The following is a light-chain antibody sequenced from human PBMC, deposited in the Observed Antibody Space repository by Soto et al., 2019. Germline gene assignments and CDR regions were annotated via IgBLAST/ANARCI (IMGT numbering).Light chain of an antibody. Sequence: QSALTQPASVSGSPGQPITISCTGTSSDVGGYNYVSWYQQHPGKAPKLMIYDVSNRPSGLSNRFSGSKSGNTASLTISGLQAEDEADYYCSSYTSSSTSYVFGTGTKLTVL. CDR3: SSYTSSSTSYV. CDR1: SSDVGGYNY. CDR2: DVS. J-gene: IGLJ1*01. V-gene: IGLV2-14*01.